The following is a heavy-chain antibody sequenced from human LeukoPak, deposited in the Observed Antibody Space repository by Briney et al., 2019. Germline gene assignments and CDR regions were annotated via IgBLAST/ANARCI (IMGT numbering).Heavy chain of an antibody. V-gene: IGHV4-39*07. J-gene: IGHJ4*02. D-gene: IGHD3-10*01. Sequence: SETLSLTCTVSGGSISSSSYYWAWIRQPPGKGLEWIGSIYYSGSTYYNPSLKSRVTISVDTSKNQFSLKLSSVTAADTAVYYCARATYQFGETFDYWGQGTLVTVSS. CDR1: GGSISSSSYY. CDR3: ARATYQFGETFDY. CDR2: IYYSGST.